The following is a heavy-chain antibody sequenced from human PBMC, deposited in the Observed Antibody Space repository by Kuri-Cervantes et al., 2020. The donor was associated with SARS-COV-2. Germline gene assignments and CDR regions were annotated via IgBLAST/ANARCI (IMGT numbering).Heavy chain of an antibody. CDR2: FDPEYDEI. D-gene: IGHD3-22*01. J-gene: IGHJ4*01. CDR3: ATVDYDSYGYSWHFDS. CDR1: GYTVTELS. V-gene: IGHV1-24*01. Sequence: ASVKVSCKVSGYTVTELSMHWVRQAPGKGLEWMGGFDPEYDEIIYAQKSQGRVTMTEDTSTDTEYMELSSLRSDDTAVYYCATVDYDSYGYSWHFDSWGHGTLVTVSS.